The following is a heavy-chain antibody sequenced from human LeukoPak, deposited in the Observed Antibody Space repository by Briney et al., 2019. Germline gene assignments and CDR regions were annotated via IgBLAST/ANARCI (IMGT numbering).Heavy chain of an antibody. CDR2: ISSSSSTI. V-gene: IGHV3-48*01. Sequence: GGSLRLSCAASGFTFSGYSMNWVRQAPGKWLEWVSYISSSSSTIYYADCVKGRFTISRENAKNSLYLQMNSLRAEDTAVYYCARDHLDIVATIWYFDYWGQGTLVTVSS. D-gene: IGHD5-12*01. J-gene: IGHJ4*02. CDR3: ARDHLDIVATIWYFDY. CDR1: GFTFSGYS.